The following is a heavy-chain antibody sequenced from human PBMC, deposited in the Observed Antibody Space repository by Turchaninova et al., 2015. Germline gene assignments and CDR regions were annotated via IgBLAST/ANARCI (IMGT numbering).Heavy chain of an antibody. Sequence: QVQLVQSGVAVKKTGASVKVSCKASGYTFTSYGISWMRQAPGQGLEWMGGINCNTGGTNDAQDFQDRVTMTTDTSTGTAYMELRGLRSDDTAVYYCARDRTMGAPHFDYWGQGTLVTVSS. CDR1: GYTFTSYG. J-gene: IGHJ4*01. CDR2: INCNTGGT. D-gene: IGHD1-26*01. V-gene: IGHV1-18*04. CDR3: ARDRTMGAPHFDY.